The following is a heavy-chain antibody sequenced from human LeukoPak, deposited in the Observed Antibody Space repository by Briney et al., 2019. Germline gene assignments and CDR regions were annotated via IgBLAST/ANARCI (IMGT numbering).Heavy chain of an antibody. D-gene: IGHD6-25*01. J-gene: IGHJ4*02. CDR2: IWYDGSNK. V-gene: IGHV3-33*08. Sequence: GGSLRLSCAASGFIFSSYAMSWVRQAPDKGLEWVAVIWYDGSNKYYADSVKGRFTISRDNSKNTVYLHMNSLKAEDTAMYFCSANFDIWGQGILVTVSS. CDR3: SANFDI. CDR1: GFIFSSYA.